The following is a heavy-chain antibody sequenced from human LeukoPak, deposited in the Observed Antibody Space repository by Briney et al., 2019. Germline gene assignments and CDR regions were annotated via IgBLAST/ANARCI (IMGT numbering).Heavy chain of an antibody. D-gene: IGHD3-22*01. Sequence: ASVKVSCKTSGYTFTNFGINWVRQAPGQGLEWMGWISTYNGNTNYAQKLQGRVTMTTDTSTSTAYMELRSLRSEDTAVYYCARDHRRHDSSGYYRYYFDYWGQGTLVTVSS. CDR3: ARDHRRHDSSGYYRYYFDY. CDR1: GYTFTNFG. V-gene: IGHV1-18*01. J-gene: IGHJ4*02. CDR2: ISTYNGNT.